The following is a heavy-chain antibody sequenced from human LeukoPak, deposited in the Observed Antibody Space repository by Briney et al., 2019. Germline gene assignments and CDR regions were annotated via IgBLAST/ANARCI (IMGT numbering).Heavy chain of an antibody. CDR1: GFTFSTYA. D-gene: IGHD2-2*01. CDR3: ARWGSTSCYDY. V-gene: IGHV3-64*02. J-gene: IGHJ4*02. Sequence: GGSLRLSCAASGFTFSTYAMHWVRQAPGRGLEYVSAISTNGDSTYYADSVKGRFTISRDNSKNTLFLQMGSLRADDMAVYYCARWGSTSCYDYWGQGTLVTVSS. CDR2: ISTNGDST.